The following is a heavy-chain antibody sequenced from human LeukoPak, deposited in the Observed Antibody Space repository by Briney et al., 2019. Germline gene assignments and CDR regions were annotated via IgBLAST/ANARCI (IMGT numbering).Heavy chain of an antibody. CDR3: ARALIGYYFDY. Sequence: GRSLRLSCAASGFTFDDYAMHWVRLAPGKGLEWVSSVSNSGDYIHYADSVKGRFTISRDNSKNSLYLQMNSLRAEDTAVYYCARALIGYYFDYWGQGTLVTASS. D-gene: IGHD2-8*01. CDR2: VSNSGDYI. J-gene: IGHJ4*02. V-gene: IGHV3-21*06. CDR1: GFTFDDYA.